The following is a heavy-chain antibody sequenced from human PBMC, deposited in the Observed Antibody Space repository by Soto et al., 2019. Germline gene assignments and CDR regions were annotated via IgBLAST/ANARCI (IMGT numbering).Heavy chain of an antibody. CDR1: GGSINSGGYY. D-gene: IGHD3-16*01. Sequence: QVQLQELGPGLVKPSQTLSLTCTVSGGSINSGGYYWTWLRQYPGKGLEWIGYIYSRGSTYYNPSLESRVTISIDTSENQFSLNLISVTAADTAVYYCARARPYGPTAHYGMDVWGQGTTVTVSS. CDR2: IYSRGST. V-gene: IGHV4-31*03. J-gene: IGHJ6*02. CDR3: ARARPYGPTAHYGMDV.